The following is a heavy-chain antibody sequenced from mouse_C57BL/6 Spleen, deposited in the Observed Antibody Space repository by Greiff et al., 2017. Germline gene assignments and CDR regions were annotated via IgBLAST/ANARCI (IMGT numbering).Heavy chain of an antibody. CDR3: ALITTVVAPFDY. D-gene: IGHD1-1*01. V-gene: IGHV1-39*01. J-gene: IGHJ2*01. Sequence: VQLKESGPELVKPGASVKISCKASGYSFTDYNMNWVKQSNGKSLEWIGVINPNYGTTSYNQKFKGKATLTVDQSSSTAYMQLNSLTSEDSAVYYCALITTVVAPFDYWGQGTTLTVSS. CDR1: GYSFTDYN. CDR2: INPNYGTT.